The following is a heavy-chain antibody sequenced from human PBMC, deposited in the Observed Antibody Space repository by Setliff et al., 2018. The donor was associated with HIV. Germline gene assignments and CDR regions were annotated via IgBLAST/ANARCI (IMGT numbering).Heavy chain of an antibody. V-gene: IGHV3-7*03. Sequence: PGGSLRLSCAASGFTFSNYWMDWVRQAPGKGLEWVATIKQDGSEIYYMDSVKGRFTISRDNARTSLYLQMNGLRVEDTAVYYCAKDGISGGAYPPYYFDYWGHGTLVTVSS. CDR3: AKDGISGGAYPPYYFDY. CDR2: IKQDGSEI. D-gene: IGHD2-15*01. J-gene: IGHJ4*01. CDR1: GFTFSNYW.